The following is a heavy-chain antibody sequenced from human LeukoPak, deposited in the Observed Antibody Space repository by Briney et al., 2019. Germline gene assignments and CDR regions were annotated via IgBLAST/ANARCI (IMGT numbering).Heavy chain of an antibody. CDR2: IYYSGST. J-gene: IGHJ4*02. D-gene: IGHD3-10*01. Sequence: SETLSLTCTVSGGSISSSSYYWGWIRQPPGKGLEWIGSIYYSGSTYYNPSLKSRVTISVDTSKNQFSLKLSSVTAADTAVYYCAREGFGELLYPYWGQGTLVTVSS. CDR3: AREGFGELLYPY. V-gene: IGHV4-39*07. CDR1: GGSISSSSYY.